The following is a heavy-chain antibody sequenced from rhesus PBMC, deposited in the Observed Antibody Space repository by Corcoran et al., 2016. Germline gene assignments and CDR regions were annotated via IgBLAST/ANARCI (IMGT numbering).Heavy chain of an antibody. CDR1: GALITPFW. J-gene: IGHJ4*01. Sequence: QLQLQESGPGLVTPSETLSLTCAVSGALITPFWSRLIRQPPGQGLEWIGEIKCNSGRTYYNPSLKSRVTISKDASKNQVSLNLNSVTAADTAVYYCARDPLGYSGSYYDYWGQGVLVTVSS. V-gene: IGHV4-80*01. CDR3: ARDPLGYSGSYYDY. D-gene: IGHD3-16*01. CDR2: IKCNSGRT.